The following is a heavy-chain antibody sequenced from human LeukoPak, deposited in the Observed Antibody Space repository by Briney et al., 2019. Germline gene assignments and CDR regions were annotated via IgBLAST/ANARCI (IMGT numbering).Heavy chain of an antibody. V-gene: IGHV3-7*01. J-gene: IGHJ4*02. Sequence: GGSLRLSCVASRFSFSSYWMSWVRQAPGKGPEWVASIKQDGSEKFYVDSVKGRFTISKDNARNSLYLQINSLRAEDTAVYYCAREDHSKYEYWGQGTLVTVSS. CDR3: AREDHSKYEY. D-gene: IGHD4-11*01. CDR2: IKQDGSEK. CDR1: RFSFSSYW.